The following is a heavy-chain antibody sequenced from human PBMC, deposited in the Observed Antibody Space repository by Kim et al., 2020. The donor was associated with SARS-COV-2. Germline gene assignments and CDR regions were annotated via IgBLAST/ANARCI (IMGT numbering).Heavy chain of an antibody. V-gene: IGHV4-59*01. J-gene: IGHJ4*02. D-gene: IGHD2-15*01. CDR2: T. Sequence: THTSPSRKSRVTICLDTSKNQFSLKLRSVTAADTAVYYCARDQGRRGYFDYWGQGTLVAVSS. CDR3: ARDQGRRGYFDY.